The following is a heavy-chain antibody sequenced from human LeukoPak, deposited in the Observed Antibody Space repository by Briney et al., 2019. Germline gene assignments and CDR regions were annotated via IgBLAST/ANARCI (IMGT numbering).Heavy chain of an antibody. CDR2: IYYSGST. CDR3: ARTYYDPETDWFAP. Sequence: KTSETLSLTCTVSGGSISSYYGRWIRQPPGKGLEGIGYIYYSGSTNYNPSLKSRVTISVDTSKNQFSLKLSSVTAADTAVYYCARTYYDPETDWFAPWGQGTLVTVSS. V-gene: IGHV4-59*01. J-gene: IGHJ5*02. CDR1: GGSISSYY. D-gene: IGHD3-22*01.